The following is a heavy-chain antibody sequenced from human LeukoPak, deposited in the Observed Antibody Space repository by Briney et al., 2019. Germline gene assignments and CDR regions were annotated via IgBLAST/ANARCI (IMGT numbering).Heavy chain of an antibody. Sequence: ASVKVSCKASGYTFTGYYMHWVRQAPGQGHEWMGWINPNSGGTNYAQKFQGRVTMTRDTSISTAYMELSRLRSDDTAVYYCARDYYYDSSGYYSPWGQGTLVTVSS. CDR3: ARDYYYDSSGYYSP. J-gene: IGHJ5*02. V-gene: IGHV1-2*02. CDR1: GYTFTGYY. CDR2: INPNSGGT. D-gene: IGHD3-22*01.